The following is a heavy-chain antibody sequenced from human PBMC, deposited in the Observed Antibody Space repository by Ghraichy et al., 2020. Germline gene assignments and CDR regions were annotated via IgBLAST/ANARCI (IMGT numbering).Heavy chain of an antibody. CDR3: AGRGDGGYDLAYYFDY. V-gene: IGHV1-69*13. Sequence: SVKVSCKASGGTFSSYAISWVRQAPGQGLEWMGGIIPIFGTANYAQKFQGRVTITADESTSTAYMELSSLRSEDTAVYYCAGRGDGGYDLAYYFDYWGQGTLVTVSS. J-gene: IGHJ4*02. CDR1: GGTFSSYA. D-gene: IGHD5-12*01. CDR2: IIPIFGTA.